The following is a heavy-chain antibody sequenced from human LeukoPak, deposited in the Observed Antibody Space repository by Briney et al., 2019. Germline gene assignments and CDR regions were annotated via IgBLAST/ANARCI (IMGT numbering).Heavy chain of an antibody. J-gene: IGHJ4*02. CDR2: FDPEDGET. CDR3: ARGGRGFTSIAAAAPDY. CDR1: GYTLTELS. Sequence: GASVKVSCKVSGYTLTELSMHWVRQAPGKGLEWMGGFDPEDGETIYAQKFQGRVTMTEDTSTDTAYMELSSLRSEDTAVYYCARGGRGFTSIAAAAPDYWGQGTLVTVSS. D-gene: IGHD6-13*01. V-gene: IGHV1-24*01.